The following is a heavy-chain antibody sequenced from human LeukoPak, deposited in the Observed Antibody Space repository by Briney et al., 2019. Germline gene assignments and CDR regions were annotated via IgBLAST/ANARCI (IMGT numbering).Heavy chain of an antibody. J-gene: IGHJ3*02. CDR3: AREISRASDI. D-gene: IGHD2/OR15-2a*01. CDR2: ISSNGGSA. Sequence: PGGSLRLSCAASEFTFSSYAMHWVRQAPGKGLESVSAISSNGGSAYYANSVKGRFTVSRDNSKNTLYLQMGSLRAEDMAVYYCAREISRASDIWGQGTMVTVSS. V-gene: IGHV3-64*01. CDR1: EFTFSSYA.